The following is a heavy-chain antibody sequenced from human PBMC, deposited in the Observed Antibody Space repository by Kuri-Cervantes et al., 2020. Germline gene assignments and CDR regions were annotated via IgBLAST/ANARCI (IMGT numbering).Heavy chain of an antibody. D-gene: IGHD3-10*01. Sequence: GESLKISCVASGFTFTTYGFHWVRQAPGKGLEWVAVIWYDGSNKYYADSVKGRSTISRDDSKNTLSLQMNSLRAEDTAVYYCARDLRQYYYGSGSYGDYWGQGTLVTVSS. CDR3: ARDLRQYYYGSGSYGDY. J-gene: IGHJ4*02. CDR2: IWYDGSNK. V-gene: IGHV3-33*01. CDR1: GFTFTTYG.